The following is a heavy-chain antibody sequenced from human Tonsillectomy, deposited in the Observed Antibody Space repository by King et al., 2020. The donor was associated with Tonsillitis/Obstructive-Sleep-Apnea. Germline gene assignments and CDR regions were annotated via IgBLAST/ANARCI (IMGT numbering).Heavy chain of an antibody. Sequence: QLVQSGAEVKNPGESLNISCKGSGYSFTTHWIAWVRQMPGKGLEWMGIIYPGDSDTRYSPSFQGQVTISADKSIRTAYLQWSSLKASDTAIYYCARHTGAARTANFEYWGHGTLVTVSS. V-gene: IGHV5-51*01. J-gene: IGHJ4*01. D-gene: IGHD6-6*01. CDR1: GYSFTTHW. CDR3: ARHTGAARTANFEY. CDR2: IYPGDSDT.